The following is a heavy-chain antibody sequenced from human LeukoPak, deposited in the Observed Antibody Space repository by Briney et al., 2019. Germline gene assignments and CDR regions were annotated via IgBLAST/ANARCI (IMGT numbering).Heavy chain of an antibody. CDR1: GYSISSGYY. CDR2: IYYSGST. CDR3: AVVVAATPHYYYYYMDG. V-gene: IGHV4-38-2*01. Sequence: SETLSPTCAVSGYSISSGYYWGWIRQPPGKGLEWIGYIYYSGSTYYNPSLNSRVTISVDTSKNQFSLKLSSVTAADTAVYYCAVVVAATPHYYYYYMDGWGKGTTVTVSS. J-gene: IGHJ6*03. D-gene: IGHD2-15*01.